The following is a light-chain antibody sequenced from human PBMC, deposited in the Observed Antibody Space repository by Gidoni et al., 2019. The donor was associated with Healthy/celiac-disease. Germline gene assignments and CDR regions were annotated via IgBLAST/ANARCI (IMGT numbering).Light chain of an antibody. J-gene: IGKJ2*01. Sequence: DIVLTQSPLSLPVTPGEPASISCRSSQSLLHSNGYNYLDWYLQKPGQSPQLLIYLGSNRASGVPDRVSGSGSGTEFTLKISRVEAEDVGVYYCMQALQTPPYTFGQGTKLEIK. CDR3: MQALQTPPYT. CDR1: QSLLHSNGYNY. CDR2: LGS. V-gene: IGKV2-28*01.